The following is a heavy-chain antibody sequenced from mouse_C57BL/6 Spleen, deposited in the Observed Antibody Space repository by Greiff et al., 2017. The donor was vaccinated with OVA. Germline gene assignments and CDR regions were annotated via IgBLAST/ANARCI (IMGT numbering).Heavy chain of an antibody. V-gene: IGHV5-16*01. J-gene: IGHJ2*01. CDR1: GFTFSDYY. CDR2: INYDGSST. CDR3: ARGRGYFDY. Sequence: EVMLVESEGGLVQPGSSMKLSCTASGFTFSDYYMAWVRQVPEKGLEWVANINYDGSSTYYLDSLKSRFIISRDNAKNMLYLQMSSLKSEDTATYYCARGRGYFDYWGQGTTLTVSS.